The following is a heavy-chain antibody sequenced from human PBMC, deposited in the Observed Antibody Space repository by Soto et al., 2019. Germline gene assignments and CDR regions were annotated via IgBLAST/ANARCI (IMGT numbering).Heavy chain of an antibody. J-gene: IGHJ6*02. CDR1: GGTFSSYA. CDR3: ASEGGWDIVVVPAANPYQTRMDV. D-gene: IGHD2-2*01. Sequence: ASVKVSCKASGGTFSSYAISWVRQAPGQGLEWMGGIIPIFGTANYAQKFQGRVTITADESTSTAYMELSSLRSEDTAVYYCASEGGWDIVVVPAANPYQTRMDVWGQGTTVTVSS. CDR2: IIPIFGTA. V-gene: IGHV1-69*13.